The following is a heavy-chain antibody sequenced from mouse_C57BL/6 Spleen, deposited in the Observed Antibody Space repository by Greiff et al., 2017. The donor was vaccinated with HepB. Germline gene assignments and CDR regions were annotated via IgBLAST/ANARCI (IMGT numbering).Heavy chain of an antibody. Sequence: LQESGAELARPGASVKMSCKASGYTFTSYTMHWVKQRPGQGLEWIGYINPSSGYTKYNQKFKDKATLTADKSSSTAYMQLSSLTSEDSAVYYCARSRSHWYFDVWGTGTTVTVSS. D-gene: IGHD1-1*01. CDR1: GYTFTSYT. J-gene: IGHJ1*03. V-gene: IGHV1-4*01. CDR2: INPSSGYT. CDR3: ARSRSHWYFDV.